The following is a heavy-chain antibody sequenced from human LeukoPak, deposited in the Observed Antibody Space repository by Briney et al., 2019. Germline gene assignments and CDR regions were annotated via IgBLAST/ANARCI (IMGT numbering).Heavy chain of an antibody. J-gene: IGHJ5*02. V-gene: IGHV3-30*04. D-gene: IGHD3-10*01. CDR1: GFTFSSYA. CDR3: ARGPPMA. Sequence: HSGRSLRLSCAASGFTFSSYAMHWVRQAPGKGLEWVSVVSFDGSDKYYVDSVKGRFTISRDNAKNSLYLQMNSLRAEDTAVYYCARGPPMAWGQGTLVTVSS. CDR2: VSFDGSDK.